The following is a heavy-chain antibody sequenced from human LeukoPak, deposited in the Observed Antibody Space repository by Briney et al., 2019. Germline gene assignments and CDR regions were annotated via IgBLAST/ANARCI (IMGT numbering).Heavy chain of an antibody. D-gene: IGHD6-19*01. Sequence: GGSLRLSCAASRFTFNSYAMSWVRQAPGKGLEWVSAISGSGGSTYYADSVKGRFTISRDNSKNTLYLQMNSLRAEDTAVYYCARDLYSSGCDYWGQGTLVTVSS. V-gene: IGHV3-23*01. J-gene: IGHJ4*02. CDR1: RFTFNSYA. CDR3: ARDLYSSGCDY. CDR2: ISGSGGST.